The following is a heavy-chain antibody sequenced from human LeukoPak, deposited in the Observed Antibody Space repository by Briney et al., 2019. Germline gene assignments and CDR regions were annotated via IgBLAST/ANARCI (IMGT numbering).Heavy chain of an antibody. CDR2: ISHSGST. J-gene: IGHJ4*02. CDR3: ARFSDQIAIFGVVNYYLGD. CDR1: GGSITSYY. D-gene: IGHD3-3*02. V-gene: IGHV4-59*01. Sequence: SETLSLTCAVSGGSITSYYWSWIRQSPGKGLEWIGYISHSGSTNYNPSLKSRVTISIDTSKNQFSLKLTSVTAADTAVHYCARFSDQIAIFGVVNYYLGDWGQGTLVTVSS.